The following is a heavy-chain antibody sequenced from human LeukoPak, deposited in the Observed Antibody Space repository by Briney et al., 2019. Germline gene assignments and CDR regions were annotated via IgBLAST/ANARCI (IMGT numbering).Heavy chain of an antibody. Sequence: TSGTLSLTCAVSSGSISSSNWWSWVRQPPGKGLEWIGEIYHSGSTNYNPSLKSRVTISVDKSKNQFSLKLSSVTAADTAVYYCARQSGTGDYVWGSSPFDYWGQGTLVTVSS. CDR3: ARQSGTGDYVWGSSPFDY. J-gene: IGHJ4*02. CDR1: SGSISSSNW. D-gene: IGHD3-16*01. CDR2: IYHSGST. V-gene: IGHV4-4*02.